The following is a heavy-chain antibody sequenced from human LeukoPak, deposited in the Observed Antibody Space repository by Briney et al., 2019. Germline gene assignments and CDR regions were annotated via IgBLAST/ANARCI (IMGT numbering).Heavy chain of an antibody. CDR3: ESEIYGMDV. V-gene: IGHV3-48*03. J-gene: IGHJ6*02. CDR2: ISNSGSSI. Sequence: GGSLSLSCTASGFTFSTYEVNWVREAPGKGLEWVSYISNSGSSISCADSVKGRFTISRDNAKNSAFLQMNSLRVEDTAVYYCESEIYGMDVWGQGTTVTVSS. CDR1: GFTFSTYE.